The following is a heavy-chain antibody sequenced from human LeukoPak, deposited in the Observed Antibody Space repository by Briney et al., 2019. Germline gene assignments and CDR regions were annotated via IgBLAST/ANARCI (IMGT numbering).Heavy chain of an antibody. CDR1: GFPYITHL. CDR3: VRAVHHLFYSDSSGFYGDAFDL. Sequence: GGSLRHSCYASGFPYITHLVIWARQAPGKGLEWVSVIYSGGTIRYADSVKGRFTISRDNSRDKLHLQMNSLRVDDTAVYYCVRAVHHLFYSDSSGFYGDAFDLWGHVRVVTVSS. V-gene: IGHV3-53*01. D-gene: IGHD3-22*01. J-gene: IGHJ3*01. CDR2: IYSGGTI.